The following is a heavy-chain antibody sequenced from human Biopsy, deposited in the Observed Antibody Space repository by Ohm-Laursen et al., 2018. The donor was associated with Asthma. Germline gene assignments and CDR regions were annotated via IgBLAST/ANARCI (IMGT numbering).Heavy chain of an antibody. D-gene: IGHD1-26*01. Sequence: PSQTLSLTCPVSADSISSNNFYWGWIRQPPGKGLEWIATISYTGSTYYNPSLKSRVTISVDTSKNQLSLKLSSVTAADTAVYYCARHSGNYYAQLNYWGQGTLVTVSS. CDR2: ISYTGST. V-gene: IGHV4-39*01. CDR1: ADSISSNNFY. CDR3: ARHSGNYYAQLNY. J-gene: IGHJ4*02.